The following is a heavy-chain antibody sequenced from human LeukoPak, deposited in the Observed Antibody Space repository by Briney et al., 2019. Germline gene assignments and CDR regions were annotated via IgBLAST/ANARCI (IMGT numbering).Heavy chain of an antibody. J-gene: IGHJ6*02. Sequence: GGSLRLSCAASGFTFSSYAMSWVRQAPGKGLEWVSAISGSGGSTYYADSVKGRFTISRDNSKNTLYLQMNSLRAEDTAVYYCAAHLEIRCCSSTSCFPYYGMDVWGQGTTVTVSS. V-gene: IGHV3-23*01. CDR1: GFTFSSYA. D-gene: IGHD2-2*01. CDR3: AAHLEIRCCSSTSCFPYYGMDV. CDR2: ISGSGGST.